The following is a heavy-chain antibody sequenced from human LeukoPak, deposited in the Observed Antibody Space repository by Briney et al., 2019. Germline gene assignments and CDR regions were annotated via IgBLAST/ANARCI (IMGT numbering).Heavy chain of an antibody. CDR1: GFTFSSYA. D-gene: IGHD3-22*01. CDR3: ARPGDDSSGSFDY. J-gene: IGHJ4*02. Sequence: GGSLRLSCAASGFTFSSYAMHWVRQAPGKGLEWVAVISYDGSNKYYADSVKGRFTISRDNSKNTLYLQMNSLRAEDTAVYYCARPGDDSSGSFDYWGQGTLVTVSS. V-gene: IGHV3-30-3*01. CDR2: ISYDGSNK.